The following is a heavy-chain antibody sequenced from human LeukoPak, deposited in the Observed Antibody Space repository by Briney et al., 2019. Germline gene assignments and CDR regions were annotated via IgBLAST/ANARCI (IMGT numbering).Heavy chain of an antibody. V-gene: IGHV3-48*01. CDR1: GFTFSSYG. CDR2: ISTSSRTI. CDR3: ARIGGKRAPDVDY. D-gene: IGHD3-10*01. J-gene: IGHJ4*02. Sequence: GGSLGLSCAASGFTFSSYGMHWVRQAPGKGLEWVSYISTSSRTIYYADSVKGRFTISRDNAKNSLYLQMNSLRPDDTAVYYCARIGGKRAPDVDYWGQGILVTVSS.